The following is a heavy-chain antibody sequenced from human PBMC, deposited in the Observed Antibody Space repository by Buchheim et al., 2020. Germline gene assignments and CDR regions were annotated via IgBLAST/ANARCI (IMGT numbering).Heavy chain of an antibody. D-gene: IGHD6-13*01. J-gene: IGHJ1*01. CDR1: GFTFSSYA. V-gene: IGHV3-23*01. CDR3: ATTIYFIAAAGTGYLQH. CDR2: ISGSGGST. Sequence: VQLLDSGGGLVQPGGSLRLSCAASGFTFSSYAMSWVRQAPGKGLEWVSAISGSGGSTYYADSVKGRSTISRDNTKNTPYLQMNSLRAEDTAVYYCATTIYFIAAAGTGYLQHWGQGTL.